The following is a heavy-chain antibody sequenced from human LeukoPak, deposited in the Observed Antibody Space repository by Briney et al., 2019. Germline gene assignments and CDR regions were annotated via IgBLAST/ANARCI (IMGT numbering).Heavy chain of an antibody. CDR3: ARDEWCNNWFDP. CDR1: GGSISNYY. V-gene: IGHV4-59*01. J-gene: IGHJ5*02. CDR2: IYYSGST. Sequence: SETLSLTCTVSGGSISNYYWSWIRQPPGKGLEWIGYIYYSGSTDYNPSLKSRVTISIDTSKNQFSLKLSSVTAADTAVYYCARDEWCNNWFDPWGQGTLVTVSS. D-gene: IGHD2-8*02.